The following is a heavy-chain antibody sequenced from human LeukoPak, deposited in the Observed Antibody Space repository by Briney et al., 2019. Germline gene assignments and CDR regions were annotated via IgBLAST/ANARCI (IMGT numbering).Heavy chain of an antibody. V-gene: IGHV3-9*01. CDR1: RFTFDDYA. CDR2: ISWNSGSI. Sequence: GGSLRLSCAASRFTFDDYAMHWVRQAPGKGLEWVSGISWNSGSIGYADSVKGRFTISRDNAKNSLYLQMNSLRAEDTALYYCAKDRSDSGGFDYYYGMDVWGQGTTVTVSS. D-gene: IGHD1-14*01. J-gene: IGHJ6*02. CDR3: AKDRSDSGGFDYYYGMDV.